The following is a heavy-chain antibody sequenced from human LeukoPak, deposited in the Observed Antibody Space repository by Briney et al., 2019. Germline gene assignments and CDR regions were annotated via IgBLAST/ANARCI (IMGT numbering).Heavy chain of an antibody. V-gene: IGHV3-21*01. CDR3: ARDDIAVAGRVVDY. Sequence: GGSLRLSCSASGFTFSSYAMHWVRQAPGKGLEWVSSISKSSTYIYYADSVKGRFTISRDNAKNSLYLQMNSLRAEDTAVYYCARDDIAVAGRVVDYWGQGTQVTVSS. D-gene: IGHD6-19*01. CDR2: ISKSSTYI. J-gene: IGHJ4*02. CDR1: GFTFSSYA.